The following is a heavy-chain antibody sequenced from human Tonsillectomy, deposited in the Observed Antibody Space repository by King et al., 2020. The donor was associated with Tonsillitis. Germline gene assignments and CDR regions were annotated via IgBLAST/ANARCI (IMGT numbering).Heavy chain of an antibody. CDR1: NYSISRGYF. Sequence: VQLQESGPGLVKPAETLSLTCAVSNYSISRGYFWGWVRQPPGKGLEWIAHMFHSGSTFYNPSLKSRVTISVDTSKNHLSLKLSSVTAADTAVYYCARLEGWDRGGQSFRYGGQGTLVTVSS. D-gene: IGHD1-26*01. J-gene: IGHJ4*02. V-gene: IGHV4-38-2*01. CDR3: ARLEGWDRGGQSFRY. CDR2: MFHSGST.